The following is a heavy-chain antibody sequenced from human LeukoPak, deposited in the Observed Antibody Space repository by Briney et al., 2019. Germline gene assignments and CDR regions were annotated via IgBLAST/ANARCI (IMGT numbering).Heavy chain of an antibody. D-gene: IGHD6-19*01. Sequence: ASVKVSCKASGYSFKDFYMSWVRQAPGQGVEWMGWNNPRNGDRAYAQKFQGRVTMTMDTSISTAYMELTRLRSDDTAVYYCARDKGSGWLIDDYWGQGTLVTVSS. V-gene: IGHV1-2*02. J-gene: IGHJ4*02. CDR3: ARDKGSGWLIDDY. CDR2: NNPRNGDR. CDR1: GYSFKDFY.